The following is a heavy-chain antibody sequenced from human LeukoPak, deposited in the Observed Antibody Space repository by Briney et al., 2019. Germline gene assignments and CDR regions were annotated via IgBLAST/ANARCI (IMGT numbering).Heavy chain of an antibody. Sequence: QPGGPLRLSSAASGLTVSSDYMSWVRQAPGKGLEWVSVIYSGGGTYYADSVRGRFTISRDNSKNTLYLQLNSLRAEDTAVYYCARYPYSTSSWSDPWGQGTLVTVSS. CDR1: GLTVSSDY. V-gene: IGHV3-66*01. CDR3: ARYPYSTSSWSDP. CDR2: IYSGGGT. J-gene: IGHJ5*02. D-gene: IGHD6-6*01.